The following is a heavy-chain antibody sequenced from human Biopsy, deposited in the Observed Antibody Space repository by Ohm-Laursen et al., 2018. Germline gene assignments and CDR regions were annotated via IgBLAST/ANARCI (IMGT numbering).Heavy chain of an antibody. V-gene: IGHV4-39*01. J-gene: IGHJ5*02. CDR2: MHNSGST. D-gene: IGHD3-16*01. CDR3: VRHALRLGPKRNWFDT. CDR1: GDSISSSNFY. Sequence: GTLSLTCTVSGDSISSSNFYWAWIRQPPGKGLEWIGSMHNSGSTYYNPSLKSRVTISIDASKNQFSLKLTSVTAADTTVYYCVRHALRLGPKRNWFDTWGQGTLVTVSS.